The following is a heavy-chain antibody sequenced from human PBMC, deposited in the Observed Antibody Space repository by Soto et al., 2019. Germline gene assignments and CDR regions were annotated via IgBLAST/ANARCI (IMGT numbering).Heavy chain of an antibody. D-gene: IGHD4-17*01. V-gene: IGHV5-51*01. CDR3: ARQGNGAEGFDY. J-gene: IGHJ4*02. CDR1: GYYFPSYW. Sequence: LGESLKISCKGSGYYFPSYWIGWERQMPGKGLEWMGIFYPGDSDTRYSPSFQGQVTISADRSISTAYLQWSSLKPSDTAMYYCARQGNGAEGFDYWGQGTLVTVSS. CDR2: FYPGDSDT.